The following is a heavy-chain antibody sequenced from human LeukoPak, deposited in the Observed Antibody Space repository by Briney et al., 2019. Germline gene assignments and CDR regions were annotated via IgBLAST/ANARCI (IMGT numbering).Heavy chain of an antibody. V-gene: IGHV1-8*01. Sequence: ASVKVSCKASGYTFTSYDINRVRQATGQGLEWMGWMNPYSGNTAYAQKFQGRVTMTRNTSISTAYVELSSLTSEDTAVYYCARGRYSGYGIDSWGQGTLVSVSS. CDR1: GYTFTSYD. CDR3: ARGRYSGYGIDS. J-gene: IGHJ4*02. CDR2: MNPYSGNT. D-gene: IGHD5-12*01.